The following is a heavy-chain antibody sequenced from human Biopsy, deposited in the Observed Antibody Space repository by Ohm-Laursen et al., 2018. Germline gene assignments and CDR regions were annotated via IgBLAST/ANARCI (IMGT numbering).Heavy chain of an antibody. CDR2: IFYSANT. V-gene: IGHV4-31*03. D-gene: IGHD5-12*01. Sequence: TLSLTCPVSGVSINGGRYYWNWIRHHPGKGLECIGNIFYSANTYYNPSLKSRVTISVDTSKNQFSLKLSSVTAADTVVYYCARLGSGDYFPTFFDFWGQGALVTVSS. CDR1: GVSINGGRYY. CDR3: ARLGSGDYFPTFFDF. J-gene: IGHJ4*02.